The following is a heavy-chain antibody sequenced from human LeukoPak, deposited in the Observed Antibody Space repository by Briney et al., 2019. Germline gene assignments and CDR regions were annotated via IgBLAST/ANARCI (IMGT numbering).Heavy chain of an antibody. CDR1: GFTFSTYA. J-gene: IGHJ4*02. CDR2: MSFDGGDI. CDR3: ARDKWGSIDY. V-gene: IGHV3-30-3*01. Sequence: PGGSLRLSCAASGFTFSTYAMHWVRQPPGKGLGWVAVMSFDGGDIQYADSVRGRFTISRDNSKNTLFLQVNSLRTEDTAIYYCARDKWGSIDYWGQGILVTVSS. D-gene: IGHD7-27*01.